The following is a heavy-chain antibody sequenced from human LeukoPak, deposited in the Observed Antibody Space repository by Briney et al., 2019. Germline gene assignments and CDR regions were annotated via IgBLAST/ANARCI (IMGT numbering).Heavy chain of an antibody. D-gene: IGHD6-19*01. CDR1: GFTFSSYG. Sequence: PGGSLRLSCAASGFTFSSYGMHWVRQAPGKGLEWGAVIWYDGSNKYYADSVKGRFTISRDNSKNTLYLQMNSLRAEDTAVYYCARGHSSGWYVDYFDYWGQGTLVTVSS. J-gene: IGHJ4*02. V-gene: IGHV3-33*01. CDR2: IWYDGSNK. CDR3: ARGHSSGWYVDYFDY.